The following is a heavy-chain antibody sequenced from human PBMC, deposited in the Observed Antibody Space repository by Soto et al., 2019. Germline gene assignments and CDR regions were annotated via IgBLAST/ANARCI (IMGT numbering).Heavy chain of an antibody. CDR2: ISAYSSPI. J-gene: IGHJ3*02. CDR3: VRGGRGYTRDDVFDI. Sequence: EVQLVESGGGLVKPGGSLRLSCVDSGFTFSSYSMNWVRQAPGKGLEWVSSISAYSSPIFYADSVKGRFTISRDNAKNSLYLQMNGLGAGDTAVYYCVRGGRGYTRDDVFDIWGQGTMVTVSS. CDR1: GFTFSSYS. V-gene: IGHV3-21*06. D-gene: IGHD2-2*02.